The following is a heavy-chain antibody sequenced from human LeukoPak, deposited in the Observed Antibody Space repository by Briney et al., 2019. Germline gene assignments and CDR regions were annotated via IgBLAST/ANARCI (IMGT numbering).Heavy chain of an antibody. CDR3: ARGESYSYYYYMDV. Sequence: SETLSLTCTVSGGSISSYYRSWIRQPPGKGLEWIGYIYYSGSTNYNPSLKSRVTISVDTSRNQFSLKLTSVTAADTAVYYCARGESYSYYYYMDVWGKGTTVTVSS. V-gene: IGHV4-59*01. D-gene: IGHD5-24*01. J-gene: IGHJ6*03. CDR2: IYYSGST. CDR1: GGSISSYY.